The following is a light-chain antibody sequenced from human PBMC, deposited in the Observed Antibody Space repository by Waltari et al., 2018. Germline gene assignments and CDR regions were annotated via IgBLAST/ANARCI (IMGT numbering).Light chain of an antibody. J-gene: IGKJ2*01. Sequence: IQMTQSPSSLSASVGDRVTITCRASQSISSYLNWYQQKPGKAPKLLIYAASSLQSGVPSRFSGSGSGTDFTLTISSLQPEDFATYYCQQSYSIPYTFGQGTKLEIK. CDR1: QSISSY. CDR2: AAS. V-gene: IGKV1-39*01. CDR3: QQSYSIPYT.